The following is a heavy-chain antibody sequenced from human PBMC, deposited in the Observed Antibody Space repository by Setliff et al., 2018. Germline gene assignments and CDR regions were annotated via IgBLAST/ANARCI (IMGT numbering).Heavy chain of an antibody. CDR3: RYWSGYYNNDY. V-gene: IGHV4-34*01. D-gene: IGHD3-3*01. J-gene: IGHJ4*02. Sequence: SETLSLTCTVYGGSFTNYYWGWIRQSPGKGLEWIGEINHSGSTNYNPSLKSRLTISVDASTNQFSLKLYSVTAANTAVYYCRYWSGYYNNDYWGEGTLVTVTS. CDR2: INHSGST. CDR1: GGSFTNYY.